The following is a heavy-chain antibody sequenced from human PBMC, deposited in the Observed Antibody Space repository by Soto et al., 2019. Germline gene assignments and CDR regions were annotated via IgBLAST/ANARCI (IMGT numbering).Heavy chain of an antibody. V-gene: IGHV4-39*01. CDR1: GGSISSSSYY. CDR2: IYYSGST. D-gene: IGHD1-26*01. CDR3: ARYSGSYFFFDY. Sequence: LSLTCTVSGGSISSSSYYWGWIRQPPGKGLEWIGSIYYSGSTYYNPSLKSRVTISVDTSKNQFSLKLSSVTAADTAVYYCARYSGSYFFFDYWGHGTLVTVSS. J-gene: IGHJ4*01.